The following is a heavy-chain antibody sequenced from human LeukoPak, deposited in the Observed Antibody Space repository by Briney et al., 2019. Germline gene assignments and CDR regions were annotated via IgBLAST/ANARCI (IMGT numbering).Heavy chain of an antibody. D-gene: IGHD3-10*01. CDR3: ARDVSWFGDPL. V-gene: IGHV3-21*01. CDR2: ISSCSSYI. Sequence: GGSLRLSCAASGFTFSSYSMNWVRQAPGKGLEWVSSISSCSSYIYYADSVKGRFTISRDNAKNSLYLQMNSLRAEDTAVYYCARDVSWFGDPLWGQGTLVTVSS. J-gene: IGHJ4*02. CDR1: GFTFSSYS.